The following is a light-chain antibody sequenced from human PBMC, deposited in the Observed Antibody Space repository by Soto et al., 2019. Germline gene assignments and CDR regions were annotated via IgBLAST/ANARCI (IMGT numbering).Light chain of an antibody. Sequence: QSALTQPASVSGSPGQSITISCTGTSSDVGGYNYVSWYQQHPGKAPKLMIYDVSNRPSGVSNRYSGSKSGNTASLSISWLQAEDEVDYYCSSYTSSSTPYVFGTGTKVTVL. CDR1: SSDVGGYNY. V-gene: IGLV2-14*01. CDR3: SSYTSSSTPYV. CDR2: DVS. J-gene: IGLJ1*01.